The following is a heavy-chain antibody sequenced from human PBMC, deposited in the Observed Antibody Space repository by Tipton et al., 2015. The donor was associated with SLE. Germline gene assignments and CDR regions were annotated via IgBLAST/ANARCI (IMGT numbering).Heavy chain of an antibody. CDR3: ARVGASDAFDM. J-gene: IGHJ3*02. CDR1: GGSISSHY. Sequence: TLSLTCTVSGGSISSHYWSWIRQPPGKGLEWIGEMNHSGKINYNPSLKSRVSISVDMSKNQFSLKLSSVTAADTAVYYCARVGASDAFDMWGQGTMVTVSS. CDR2: MNHSGKI. D-gene: IGHD1-26*01. V-gene: IGHV4-34*01.